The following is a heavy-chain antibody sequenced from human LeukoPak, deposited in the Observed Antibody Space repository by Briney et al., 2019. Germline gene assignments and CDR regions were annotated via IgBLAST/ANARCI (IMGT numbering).Heavy chain of an antibody. CDR1: GYTFTGYF. J-gene: IGHJ6*03. Sequence: GSVKVSCKASGYTFTGYFMNWVRQAPGQGLEWMGWINPNSGGTNYAQKFQGRVTMTRDTSISTAYMELSKLRSDDTAVYYCARGGTPVFYYYMDVWGEGTTVTVSS. CDR2: INPNSGGT. D-gene: IGHD5/OR15-5a*01. V-gene: IGHV1-2*02. CDR3: ARGGTPVFYYYMDV.